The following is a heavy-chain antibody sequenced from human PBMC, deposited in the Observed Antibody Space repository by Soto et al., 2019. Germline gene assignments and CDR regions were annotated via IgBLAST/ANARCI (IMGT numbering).Heavy chain of an antibody. D-gene: IGHD2-21*01. J-gene: IGHJ4*02. Sequence: EVQLVESGGGLVQPGGSLRLSCAASGFSVGGNYMSWVRQAPGKGLELVSLIYSGGNPFYADSMKGRFTLSRDNSNNMLYLQMDSLRAEDTAVYYCARGPNSDCWGQGTLVIVSS. CDR2: IYSGGNP. CDR1: GFSVGGNY. CDR3: ARGPNSDC. V-gene: IGHV3-53*01.